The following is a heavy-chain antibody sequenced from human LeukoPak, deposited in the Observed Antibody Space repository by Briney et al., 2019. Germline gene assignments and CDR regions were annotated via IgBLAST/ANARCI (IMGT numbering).Heavy chain of an antibody. CDR2: IYYSGST. Sequence: SETLSLTCTVSGGSISSYYWSWIRQPPGKGLEWIGYIYYSGSTNYNPSLKSRVTISVDTSKTQFSLKLSSVTAADTAVYYCARAHASEDAFDIWGQGTMVTVSS. J-gene: IGHJ3*02. V-gene: IGHV4-59*01. CDR3: ARAHASEDAFDI. CDR1: GGSISSYY.